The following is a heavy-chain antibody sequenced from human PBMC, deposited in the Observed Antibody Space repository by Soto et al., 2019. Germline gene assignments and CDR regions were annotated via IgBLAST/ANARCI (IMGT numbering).Heavy chain of an antibody. J-gene: IGHJ6*02. CDR1: GFTFSSYG. D-gene: IGHD1-1*01. CDR2: IWYDGSNK. V-gene: IGHV3-33*01. CDR3: ARVARTDYYYYYGMDV. Sequence: GGSLRLSCAASGFTFSSYGMHWVRQAPGKGLERVAVIWYDGSNKYYADSVKRRFTISRDNSKNTLYLQMNSLRAEDTAVYYCARVARTDYYYYYGMDVWGQGTTVTVSS.